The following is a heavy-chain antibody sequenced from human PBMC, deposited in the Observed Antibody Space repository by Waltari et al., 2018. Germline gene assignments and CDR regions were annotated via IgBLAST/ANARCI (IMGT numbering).Heavy chain of an antibody. D-gene: IGHD1-26*01. CDR2: THHTGYT. V-gene: IGHV4-34*01. CDR3: ASRIVGISPLTG. J-gene: IGHJ4*02. CDR1: GGSFKAYY. Sequence: QVQLQQWGAGLLKPSETLSLTCAVYGGSFKAYYWTWIRQSPEKCLEWIGETHHTGYTSYNPTRTSRVGILMDASKNQFSLSLKLVAAADTAIYYWASRIVGISPLTGWGQGTPVIVSA.